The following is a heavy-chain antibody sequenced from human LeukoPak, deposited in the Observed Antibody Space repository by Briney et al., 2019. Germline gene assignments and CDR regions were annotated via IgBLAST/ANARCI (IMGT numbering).Heavy chain of an antibody. CDR2: IYHSGST. V-gene: IGHV4-30-2*01. Sequence: PSGTLSLTCAVSGGSISSGGYSWSWIRQPPGKGLEWIGFIYHSGSTYYNPSLKSRLTISVDRSKNQFSLKLSSVTAADTAVYYCARSLYYYDTSAPRAFDIWGQGTMVTVSS. D-gene: IGHD3-22*01. CDR3: ARSLYYYDTSAPRAFDI. J-gene: IGHJ3*02. CDR1: GGSISSGGYS.